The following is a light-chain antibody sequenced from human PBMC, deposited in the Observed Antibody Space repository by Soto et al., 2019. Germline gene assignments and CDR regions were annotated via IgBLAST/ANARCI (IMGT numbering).Light chain of an antibody. CDR2: KAA. Sequence: DIQMTQSPSTLSGSVGDRVTITCRASQTISSWLAWYQQKPGKAPKLLLYKAATLKSGVPSRFSGSGSGTDFIITISRLEPEDFAVYYCRQYGRSLGFAFGGGTKVDI. V-gene: IGKV1-5*03. CDR1: QTISSW. J-gene: IGKJ4*01. CDR3: RQYGRSLGFA.